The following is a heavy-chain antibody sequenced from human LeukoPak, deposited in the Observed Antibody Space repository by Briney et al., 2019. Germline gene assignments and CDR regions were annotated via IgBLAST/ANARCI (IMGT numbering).Heavy chain of an antibody. D-gene: IGHD3-22*01. CDR2: IYYSGST. Sequence: SETLSLTCTVSGGSISSYYWSWIRQPPGKGLEWIGYIYYSGSTNYNPSLKSRVTISVDTSKNQFSLKLSSVTAADTAVYYCARDGRMYDKSGFYYFDYWGQGTLATVSS. CDR1: GGSISSYY. V-gene: IGHV4-59*01. J-gene: IGHJ4*02. CDR3: ARDGRMYDKSGFYYFDY.